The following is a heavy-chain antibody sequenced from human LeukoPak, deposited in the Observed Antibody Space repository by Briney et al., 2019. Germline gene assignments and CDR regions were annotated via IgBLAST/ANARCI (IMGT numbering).Heavy chain of an antibody. CDR2: IYTSGST. V-gene: IGHV4-4*07. D-gene: IGHD3-22*01. CDR1: GGSINNYY. J-gene: IGHJ2*01. Sequence: KSSETLSLTCTVSGGSINNYYWSWIRQPAGKGLEWIGRIYTSGSTNYNPSLKSRVTMSVDTSKNQFSLKLSSVTAADTAVYFCARVVVITTQYWYFDLWVRGTLVTVSS. CDR3: ARVVVITTQYWYFDL.